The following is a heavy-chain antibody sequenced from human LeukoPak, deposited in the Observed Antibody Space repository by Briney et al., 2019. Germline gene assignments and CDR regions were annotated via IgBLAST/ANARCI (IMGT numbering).Heavy chain of an antibody. CDR2: IYTSGST. Sequence: SQTLSLTCTISGGSISSGSYYWSWIRQPAGKGLEWIGRIYTSGSTNYNPSLKSRVTISVDTSKNQFSLKLSSVTAADTAVYYCATEGSISGSYLWGQGTLVTVSS. J-gene: IGHJ5*02. D-gene: IGHD3-10*01. V-gene: IGHV4-61*02. CDR3: ATEGSISGSYL. CDR1: GGSISSGSYY.